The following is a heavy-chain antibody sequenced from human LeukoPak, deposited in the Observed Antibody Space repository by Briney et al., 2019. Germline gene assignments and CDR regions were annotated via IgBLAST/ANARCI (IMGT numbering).Heavy chain of an antibody. Sequence: GGSLRLSCAASGFTFSSYSMNWVRQAPGKGLEWVSSISSSSSYIYYADSVKGRFTISRDNAKNSLYLQMNSLRAEDTAVYYCATGSQIGEADYWGQGTLVTVSS. D-gene: IGHD3-10*01. CDR2: ISSSSSYI. V-gene: IGHV3-21*01. J-gene: IGHJ4*02. CDR3: ATGSQIGEADY. CDR1: GFTFSSYS.